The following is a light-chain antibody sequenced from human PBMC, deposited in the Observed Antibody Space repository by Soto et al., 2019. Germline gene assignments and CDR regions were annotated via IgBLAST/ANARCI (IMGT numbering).Light chain of an antibody. V-gene: IGKV1-39*01. Sequence: IQMTQSPSSLSASLGDRVTITCRASHFVGSFLNWYQQKTGEAPKLLVYGATSRKSGVTTRFRGSGSGTDFNLTISGLQPEDFATYYCKHTYETPRTFGQATKVDI. CDR2: GAT. CDR1: HFVGSF. J-gene: IGKJ1*01. CDR3: KHTYETPRT.